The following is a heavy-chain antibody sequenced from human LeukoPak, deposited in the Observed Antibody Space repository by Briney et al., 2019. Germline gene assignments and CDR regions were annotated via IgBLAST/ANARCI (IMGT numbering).Heavy chain of an antibody. CDR3: ARARRFAAAGTTAFDI. J-gene: IGHJ3*02. D-gene: IGHD6-13*01. CDR1: GGSLSSGDYY. V-gene: IGHV4-30-4*08. Sequence: SQTLSLTCTVSGGSLSSGDYYWNWIRQPPGKGLEWIGYIYYSGNTYYNPSLKSRLTISVDTSKNQFSLQLTSVTAADTAVYYCARARRFAAAGTTAFDIWGQGTMVTVSS. CDR2: IYYSGNT.